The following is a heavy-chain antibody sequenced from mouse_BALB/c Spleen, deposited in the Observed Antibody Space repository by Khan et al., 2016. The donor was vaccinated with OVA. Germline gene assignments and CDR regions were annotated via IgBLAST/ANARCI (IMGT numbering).Heavy chain of an antibody. Sequence: VQLKESGGGLVQPGGSLKLSCAASGFTFSSNTMSWVRQTPEKRLVWVAYITHGGGNTYYPDTVKGRFTISRDNAKNTLYLQMSSLKSEDTAMYYGARIPTVITTALDYWGQGTSVTVSS. J-gene: IGHJ4*01. CDR3: ARIPTVITTALDY. CDR2: ITHGGGNT. V-gene: IGHV5-12-2*01. D-gene: IGHD1-2*01. CDR1: GFTFSSNT.